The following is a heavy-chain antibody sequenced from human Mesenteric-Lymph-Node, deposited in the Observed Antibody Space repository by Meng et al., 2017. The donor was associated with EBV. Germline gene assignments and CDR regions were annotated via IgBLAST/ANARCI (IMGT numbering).Heavy chain of an antibody. CDR1: GGSVSSVSYY. CDR3: ASVPTDYSHSRGEFDY. CDR2: IFTSGSI. D-gene: IGHD3-22*01. J-gene: IGHJ4*02. Sequence: WGEGLWKPSGTLSLTGTVSGGSVSSVSYYWSWIRQPPGKGLEWIGYIFTSGSINDNPSLRGRVTMSVDTPKNQFSLKLSSVTAADTAVYYCASVPTDYSHSRGEFDYWGQGTLVTVSS. V-gene: IGHV4-61*01.